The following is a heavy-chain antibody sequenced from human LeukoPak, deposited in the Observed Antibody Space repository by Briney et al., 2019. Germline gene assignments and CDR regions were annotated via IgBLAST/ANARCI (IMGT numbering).Heavy chain of an antibody. V-gene: IGHV3-21*01. Sequence: GGSLRLSCAASGVTFSNYNRNWVRQAPGKTMEWVSSIASSGTYIFYADSVRGRFTISRDNAKNSLYLQMDSLGPEDTAVYYCARDPYSGNYGNDYYYYMDVWGKGTTVTISS. D-gene: IGHD1-26*01. CDR2: IASSGTYI. CDR1: GVTFSNYN. CDR3: ARDPYSGNYGNDYYYYMDV. J-gene: IGHJ6*03.